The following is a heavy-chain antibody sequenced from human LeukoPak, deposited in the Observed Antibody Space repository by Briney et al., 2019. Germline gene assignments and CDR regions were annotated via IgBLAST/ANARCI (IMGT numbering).Heavy chain of an antibody. CDR2: IYHSGST. V-gene: IGHV4-38-2*02. CDR3: ASTLVRGAFDI. Sequence: SETLSLTCTVSGYSISSGYYWGWIRQPPGKGLEWIGSIYHSGSTYYNPSLKSRVTISVDTSKNQFSLKLSSVTAADTAVYYCASTLVRGAFDIWGQGTMVTVSS. D-gene: IGHD1-26*01. CDR1: GYSISSGYY. J-gene: IGHJ3*02.